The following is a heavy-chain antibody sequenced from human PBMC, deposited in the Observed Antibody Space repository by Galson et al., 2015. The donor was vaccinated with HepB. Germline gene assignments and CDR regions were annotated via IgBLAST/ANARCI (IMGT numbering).Heavy chain of an antibody. Sequence: SLRLSCAASGFTFSNYAMHWVRQAPGKGLEWVAVISFDGNNEYSADSVKGRFTISRDNSMDTLYLQMNSLRAEDTAVYYCARDADPLTGSVLYSFDYWGQGALVTVSS. CDR1: GFTFSNYA. D-gene: IGHD3-9*01. V-gene: IGHV3-30-3*01. CDR2: ISFDGNNE. J-gene: IGHJ4*02. CDR3: ARDADPLTGSVLYSFDY.